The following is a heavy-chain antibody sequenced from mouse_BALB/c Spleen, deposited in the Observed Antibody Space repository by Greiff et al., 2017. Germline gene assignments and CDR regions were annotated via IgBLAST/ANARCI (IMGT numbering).Heavy chain of an antibody. CDR1: GFTFSDYY. D-gene: IGHD2-14*01. V-gene: IGHV5-4*02. Sequence: EVKLVESGGGLVKPGGSLKLSCAASGFTFSDYYMYWVRQTPEKRLEWVATISDGGSYTYYPDSVKGRFTISRDNAKNNLYLQMSSLKSEDTAMYYCARPPTIGTAWFAYWGQGTLVTVSA. CDR2: ISDGGSYT. CDR3: ARPPTIGTAWFAY. J-gene: IGHJ3*01.